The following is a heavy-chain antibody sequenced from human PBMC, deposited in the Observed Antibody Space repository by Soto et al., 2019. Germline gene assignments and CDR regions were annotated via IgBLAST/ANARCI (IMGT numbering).Heavy chain of an antibody. CDR2: ISNDGSNK. CDR1: GFTFNTYG. CDR3: ANWNYPQSD. V-gene: IGHV3-30*18. J-gene: IGHJ4*02. Sequence: QVQLVESGGGVVQPGKPLRLSCAASGFTFNTYGMHWVRQAPCKGPEWVAVISNDGSNKYYADSVKGRFTISRDNSKNTLYLQMNSLRAEDTAVYYCANWNYPQSDWGQGTLVTVSS. D-gene: IGHD1-7*01.